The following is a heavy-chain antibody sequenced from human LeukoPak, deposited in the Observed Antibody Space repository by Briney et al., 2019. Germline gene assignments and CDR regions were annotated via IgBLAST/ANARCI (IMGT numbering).Heavy chain of an antibody. CDR1: GFTFSNYW. J-gene: IGHJ4*02. CDR2: INTDGSNT. V-gene: IGHV3-74*01. D-gene: IGHD2-21*02. CDR3: ARDYSGGYSGY. Sequence: GGSLRLSCAASGFTFSNYWIHWVRQAPGEGLVWVSRINTDGSNTNYADSVKGRFTISRDNAKNTLYLQMSSLRAEDTAMYYCARDYSGGYSGYWGQGTLVTVSS.